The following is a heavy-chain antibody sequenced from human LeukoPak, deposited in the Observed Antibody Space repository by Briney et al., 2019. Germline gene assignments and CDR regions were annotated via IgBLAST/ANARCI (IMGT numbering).Heavy chain of an antibody. CDR3: ARDWGTLYYFDY. V-gene: IGHV4-34*01. J-gene: IGHJ4*02. CDR1: GGSFSGYY. D-gene: IGHD3-16*01. CDR2: INHSGST. Sequence: NPSETLSLTCAVYGGSFSGYYWSWIRQPPGKGLEWIGEINHSGSTNYNPSLKSRVTISVDTSKNQFSLKLSSVTAADTAVYYCARDWGTLYYFDYWGQGTLVTVSS.